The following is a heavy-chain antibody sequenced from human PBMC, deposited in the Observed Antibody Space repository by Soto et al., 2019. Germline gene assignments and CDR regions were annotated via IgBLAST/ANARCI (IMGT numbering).Heavy chain of an antibody. J-gene: IGHJ6*02. V-gene: IGHV1-46*01. CDR1: GYTFTSYY. CDR3: ARDLGYCSGGSCYELDV. CDR2: INPSGGST. D-gene: IGHD2-15*01. Sequence: ASVKVSCKASGYTFTSYYMHWVRQAPGQGLEWMGIINPSGGSTSYAQKFQGRVTMTRDTSTSTVYMELSSLRSEDTAVYYCARDLGYCSGGSCYELDVWGQGTTVTVSS.